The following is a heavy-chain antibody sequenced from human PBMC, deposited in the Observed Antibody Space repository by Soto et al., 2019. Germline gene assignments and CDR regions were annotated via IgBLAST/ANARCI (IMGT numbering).Heavy chain of an antibody. CDR2: ISSSSSYT. CDR3: ARDRRYCSGGSCYWGFFDY. V-gene: IGHV3-11*06. D-gene: IGHD2-15*01. J-gene: IGHJ4*02. Sequence: GGSLRLSCAASGFTFSDYYMSWIRQAPGKGLEWVSYISSSSSYTNYADSVKGRFTISRDNAKNSLYLQMNSLRAEDTAVYYCARDRRYCSGGSCYWGFFDYWGQGTLVTVSS. CDR1: GFTFSDYY.